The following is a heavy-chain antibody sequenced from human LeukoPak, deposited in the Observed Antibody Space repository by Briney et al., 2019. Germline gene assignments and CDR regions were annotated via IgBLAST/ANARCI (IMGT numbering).Heavy chain of an antibody. CDR1: GGSLSDYY. CDR2: IYYSGST. CDR3: ARGVVAAAGRTFDF. D-gene: IGHD6-13*01. J-gene: IGHJ4*02. V-gene: IGHV4-59*01. Sequence: SETLSLTCTVSGGSLSDYYWTWVRQPPGKGLEWIGYIYYSGSTNYNPSLKSRVTVSVDTSKNQFSLKLSSVTAADTAVYYCARGVVAAAGRTFDFWGQGTLVTVSS.